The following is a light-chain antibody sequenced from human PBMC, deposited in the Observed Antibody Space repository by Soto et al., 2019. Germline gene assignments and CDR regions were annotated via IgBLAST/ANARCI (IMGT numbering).Light chain of an antibody. Sequence: EIGLTQSPGTLSLSPGDRATLSCRASQSVSSNYFAWYQQRFGQAPRLLIYAASSRAAGIPDRFSGSGSGTDFTLTISRLEPEDFAVYYCQQYGSSSWTFGRGTKVDIK. CDR1: QSVSSNY. V-gene: IGKV3-20*01. CDR3: QQYGSSSWT. J-gene: IGKJ1*01. CDR2: AAS.